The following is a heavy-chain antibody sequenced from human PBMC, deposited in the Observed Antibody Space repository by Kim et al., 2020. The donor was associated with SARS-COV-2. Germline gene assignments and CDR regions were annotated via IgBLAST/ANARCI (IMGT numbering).Heavy chain of an antibody. V-gene: IGHV3-74*01. Sequence: KGRFNISRDNAKNTLYLQMNSLRAEDTDVYYCARDRFMVRGVIFYGMDVWGQGTTVTVSS. CDR3: ARDRFMVRGVIFYGMDV. J-gene: IGHJ6*02. D-gene: IGHD3-10*01.